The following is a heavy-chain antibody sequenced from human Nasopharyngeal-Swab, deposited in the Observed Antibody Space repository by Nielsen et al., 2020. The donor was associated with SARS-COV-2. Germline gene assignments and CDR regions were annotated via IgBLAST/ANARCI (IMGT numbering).Heavy chain of an antibody. CDR3: AKDPTVLTGYSHNWFDP. Sequence: GSLKISCAASGFTFSSYAMSWVRQAPGKGLEWVSAISGSGGSTYYADSVKGRFTISRDNSKNTLYLQMNSLRAEDTAVYYCAKDPTVLTGYSHNWFDPWGQGTLVTVSS. D-gene: IGHD3-9*01. CDR1: GFTFSSYA. J-gene: IGHJ5*02. V-gene: IGHV3-23*01. CDR2: ISGSGGST.